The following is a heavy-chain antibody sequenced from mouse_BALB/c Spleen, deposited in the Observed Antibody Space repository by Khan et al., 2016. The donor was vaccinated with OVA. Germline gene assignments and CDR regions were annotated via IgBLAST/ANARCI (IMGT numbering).Heavy chain of an antibody. D-gene: IGHD1-1*01. CDR1: GYTFTSYW. V-gene: IGHV1S41*01. Sequence: DLVKPGASVKLSCKASGYTFTSYWINWIKQRTGQGLEWIGRIAPGSGSTSYNEMFKNKAILTVDTFSSTAYLQFSSLSSEDSAFFFCAISNYESSALYAIDYWGQGTSVTVSS. J-gene: IGHJ4*01. CDR2: IAPGSGST. CDR3: AISNYESSALYAIDY.